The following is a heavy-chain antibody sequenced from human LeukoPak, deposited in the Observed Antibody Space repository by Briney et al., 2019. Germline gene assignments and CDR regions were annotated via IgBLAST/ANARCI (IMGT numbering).Heavy chain of an antibody. CDR3: ATSDSGPEN. CDR2: IRADGGEK. J-gene: IGHJ4*02. Sequence: GGSLRLSCAASGFTFSSYWMNWVRQAPGKGLEWVAIIRADGGEKHYVDSVRGRFTVSRDNAKNSLYLQMISLRAEDTAVYYCATSDSGPENWGQGTLVTVSS. V-gene: IGHV3-7*01. D-gene: IGHD2-15*01. CDR1: GFTFSSYW.